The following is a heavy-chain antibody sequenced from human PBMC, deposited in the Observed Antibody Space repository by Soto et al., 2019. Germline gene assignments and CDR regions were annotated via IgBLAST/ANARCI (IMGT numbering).Heavy chain of an antibody. J-gene: IGHJ4*02. D-gene: IGHD6-13*01. V-gene: IGHV4-59*12. Sequence: SETLSLTCAVSGGSMNSNYWSWIRQAPGKGLEWVGYIYFQGSTNYNPSLRSRVTILIDMSKNQFSLKLSSVTAADTAVYYCASGQQLVRNYWGQGTLVTVSS. CDR3: ASGQQLVRNY. CDR1: GGSMNSNY. CDR2: IYFQGST.